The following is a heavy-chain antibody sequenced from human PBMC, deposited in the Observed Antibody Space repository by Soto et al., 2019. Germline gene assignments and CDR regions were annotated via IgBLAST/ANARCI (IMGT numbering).Heavy chain of an antibody. J-gene: IGHJ6*02. Sequence: QVQLVQSGAEVKKPGSSVKVSCKASGGTFSSYAISWVRQAPGQGLEWMGGIIPIFGTANYAQKFQGRVTITADESTSTAYMELSSLRSEDTAVYYCAKTMVPPLSTNYYYYYGMDVWGQGTTVTVSS. CDR2: IIPIFGTA. CDR3: AKTMVPPLSTNYYYYYGMDV. D-gene: IGHD3-10*01. V-gene: IGHV1-69*12. CDR1: GGTFSSYA.